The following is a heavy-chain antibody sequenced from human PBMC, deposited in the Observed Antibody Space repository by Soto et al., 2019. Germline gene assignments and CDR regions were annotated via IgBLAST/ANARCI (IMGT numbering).Heavy chain of an antibody. J-gene: IGHJ4*02. D-gene: IGHD1-7*01. CDR2: IHFIVST. Sequence: SETLSLTCTVSGGSISSYYWGWIRQPPGKGLEWIGNIHFIVSTYYDSSLQSRVTISIDTSKNQFSLKLSSVTATDTAVYYCARVAGKLELFDYWGQGTLVTVSS. CDR3: ARVAGKLELFDY. V-gene: IGHV4-4*08. CDR1: GGSISSYY.